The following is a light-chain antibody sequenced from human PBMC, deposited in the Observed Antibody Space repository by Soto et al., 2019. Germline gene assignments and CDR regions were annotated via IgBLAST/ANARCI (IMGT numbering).Light chain of an antibody. Sequence: QSALTQPASVSGSPGQSITISCTGTSSDIGAYKYVSWYQQHPGKAPKLMIFDVSDRPSGISSRFSGSKSGNTASLTISGLQADDEADYYCSSYTSSRIYVFGNGTKVTVL. CDR1: SSDIGAYKY. CDR2: DVS. J-gene: IGLJ1*01. V-gene: IGLV2-14*01. CDR3: SSYTSSRIYV.